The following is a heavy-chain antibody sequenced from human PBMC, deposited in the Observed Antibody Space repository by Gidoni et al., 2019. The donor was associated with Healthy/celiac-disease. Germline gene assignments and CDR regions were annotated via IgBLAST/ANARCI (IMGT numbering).Heavy chain of an antibody. J-gene: IGHJ4*02. CDR3: ARLAGGSSALYYFDY. Sequence: QVQLVQSGAEVKKPGASVKVSCKASGYTFPGYHMHWVRQAPGQGLEWMGWINPNSGGTNYAQKFQGRVTMTRDTSISTAYMELSRLRSDDTAVYYCARLAGGSSALYYFDYWGQGTLVTVSS. CDR2: INPNSGGT. V-gene: IGHV1-2*02. CDR1: GYTFPGYH. D-gene: IGHD6-6*01.